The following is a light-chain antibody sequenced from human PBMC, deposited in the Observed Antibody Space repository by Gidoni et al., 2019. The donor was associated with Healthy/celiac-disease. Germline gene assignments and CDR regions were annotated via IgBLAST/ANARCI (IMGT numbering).Light chain of an antibody. CDR3: SSYTSSSTPYV. Sequence: QSALTQPAPVSWYPGQPITISCTGTISAVGGYNYVPWYQQHPGKAPKLMIYDVSNRPSGVSNRFSGSKSGNTASLTISGLQAEDEADYYCSSYTSSSTPYVFGTGTKVTVL. V-gene: IGLV2-14*01. J-gene: IGLJ1*01. CDR1: ISAVGGYNY. CDR2: DVS.